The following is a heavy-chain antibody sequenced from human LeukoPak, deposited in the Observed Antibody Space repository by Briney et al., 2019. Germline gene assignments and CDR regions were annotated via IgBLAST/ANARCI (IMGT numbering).Heavy chain of an antibody. D-gene: IGHD6-13*01. Sequence: GGSLRLSCAASGFTFSSYAMSWVRQAPGKGLEWVSAISGSGGSTYYADSVKGRFTISRDNSKNTLYLQMNSLRAEDTAVYYCAKDLCSWFLATYYYYGMDVWGQGTTVTVSS. J-gene: IGHJ6*02. CDR1: GFTFSSYA. CDR2: ISGSGGST. CDR3: AKDLCSWFLATYYYYGMDV. V-gene: IGHV3-23*01.